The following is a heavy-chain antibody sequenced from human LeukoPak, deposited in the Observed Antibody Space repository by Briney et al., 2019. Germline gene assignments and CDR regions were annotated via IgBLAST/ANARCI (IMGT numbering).Heavy chain of an antibody. CDR1: GGSISSYY. CDR3: ASPSSGWQSDPFDY. J-gene: IGHJ4*02. D-gene: IGHD6-19*01. Sequence: SETLSLTCTVSGGSISSYYWSWIRQPAGKGLEWIGRIYTSGSTNYNPSLKSRVTISVDTSKNQFSLKLSSVTAADTAVYYCASPSSGWQSDPFDYWGQGTLVTVSS. CDR2: IYTSGST. V-gene: IGHV4-4*07.